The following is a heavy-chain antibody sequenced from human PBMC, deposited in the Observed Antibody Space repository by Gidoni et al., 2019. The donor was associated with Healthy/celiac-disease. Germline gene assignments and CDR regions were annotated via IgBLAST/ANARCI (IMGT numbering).Heavy chain of an antibody. CDR3: AKDRGGYYDSSVYWDRAFDI. J-gene: IGHJ3*02. CDR1: GFTLSSYA. V-gene: IGHV3-23*01. Sequence: EVQLLEAGGGLVQPGGSLRLSCAASGFTLSSYAMSWVRQAPGKGLEWVSAIRGSGGSTYYADSVQGRFTISRDNSKNTLYLQMNSLRAEDTAVYYCAKDRGGYYDSSVYWDRAFDIWGQGTMVTVSS. CDR2: IRGSGGST. D-gene: IGHD3-22*01.